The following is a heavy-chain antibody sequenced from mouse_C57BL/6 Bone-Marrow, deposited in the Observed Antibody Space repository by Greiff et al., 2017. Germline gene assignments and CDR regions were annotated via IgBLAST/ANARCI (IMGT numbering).Heavy chain of an antibody. Sequence: QVQLKQPGAELVKPGASVKLSCKASGYTFTSYWMHWVKQRPGQGLEWIGMIHPNSGSTNYNEKFKSKATLTVDKSSSTAYMPLSSLTAEDSAVYYCARWDHQAWCAYWGQGTLVTVSA. J-gene: IGHJ3*01. CDR3: ARWDHQAWCAY. CDR1: GYTFTSYW. D-gene: IGHD4-1*01. CDR2: IHPNSGST. V-gene: IGHV1-64*01.